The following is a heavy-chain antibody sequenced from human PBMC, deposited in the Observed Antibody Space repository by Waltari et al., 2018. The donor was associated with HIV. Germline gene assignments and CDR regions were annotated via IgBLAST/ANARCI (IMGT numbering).Heavy chain of an antibody. Sequence: QVQLVQSGAEVKKPGASVKVSCKASGYTFTGYYMHWARQAPGQGLEWMGWENPNSGGTNYAQKVKGRVTMTRDTYSSTAYMELSRLRSDDTAVYYCARGPPYYYGLGSPGGGWFDPWGQGTLVTVSS. J-gene: IGHJ5*02. D-gene: IGHD3-10*01. CDR1: GYTFTGYY. V-gene: IGHV1-2*02. CDR3: ARGPPYYYGLGSPGGGWFDP. CDR2: ENPNSGGT.